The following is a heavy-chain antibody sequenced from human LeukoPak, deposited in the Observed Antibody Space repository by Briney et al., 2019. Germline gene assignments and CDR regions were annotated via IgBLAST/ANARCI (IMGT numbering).Heavy chain of an antibody. J-gene: IGHJ3*02. CDR1: GFTFSSYS. CDR2: ISSSSSYI. CDR3: ARDKDIVVVPAANRKNAFDI. D-gene: IGHD2-2*01. V-gene: IGHV3-21*01. Sequence: GGSLRLSCAASGFTFSSYSMTWVRQAPGKGLEWVSSISSSSSYIYYADSVKGRFTISRDNAKNSLYLQMNSLRAEDTAVYYCARDKDIVVVPAANRKNAFDIWGQGTMVTVSS.